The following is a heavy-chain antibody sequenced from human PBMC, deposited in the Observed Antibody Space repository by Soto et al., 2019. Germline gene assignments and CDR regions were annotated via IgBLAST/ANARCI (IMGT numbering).Heavy chain of an antibody. D-gene: IGHD2-15*01. J-gene: IGHJ6*02. CDR1: GYTFTSYG. CDR3: ARAKLSGMLLRVSYYYGMDV. Sequence: QVQLVQSGAEVKKPGASVKVSCKASGYTFTSYGISWVRQAPGQGLEWMGWISAYNGNTNYAQKLQGRVTMTTDTSTSTAYMELRSLRSDDTAVYYCARAKLSGMLLRVSYYYGMDVWGQGTTVTVSS. V-gene: IGHV1-18*01. CDR2: ISAYNGNT.